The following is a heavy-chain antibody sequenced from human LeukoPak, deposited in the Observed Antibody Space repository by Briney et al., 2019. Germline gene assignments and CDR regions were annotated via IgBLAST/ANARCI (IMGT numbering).Heavy chain of an antibody. Sequence: ETLSLICTVSGGSITNTGAYWIWIRQSPGKGLEWIGSIYYSGSAYYTPSLRSRVTISVATSKSLFSLTLSSVTAADTAVYYCARDTGPSGTAFDYWGQGILVTVSS. V-gene: IGHV4-39*07. CDR2: IYYSGSA. CDR1: GGSITNTGAY. D-gene: IGHD2-2*01. CDR3: ARDTGPSGTAFDY. J-gene: IGHJ4*02.